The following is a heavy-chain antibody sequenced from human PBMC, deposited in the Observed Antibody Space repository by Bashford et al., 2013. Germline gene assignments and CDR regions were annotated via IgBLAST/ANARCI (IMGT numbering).Heavy chain of an antibody. Sequence: SVKVSCKASGGTFSSYAISWVRQAPGQGLEWMGGIIPIFGTANYAQKFQGRVTITADESTSTAYMELSSLRSEDTAVYYCARDLLYSGYDSGGLYYYYYYGMDVWGQGTTVTVSS. D-gene: IGHD5-12*01. J-gene: IGHJ6*02. CDR1: GGTFSSYA. V-gene: IGHV1-69*13. CDR3: ARDLLYSGYDSGGLYYYYYYGMDV. CDR2: IIPIFGTA.